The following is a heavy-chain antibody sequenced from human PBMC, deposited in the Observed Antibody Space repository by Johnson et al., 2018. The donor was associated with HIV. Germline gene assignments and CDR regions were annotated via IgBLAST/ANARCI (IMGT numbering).Heavy chain of an antibody. CDR1: GFTFSSYA. D-gene: IGHD1-26*01. V-gene: IGHV3-NL1*01. J-gene: IGHJ3*02. Sequence: QVQLVESGGRVVRPGGSLRLSCVASGFTFSSYAMHWVRQAPGKGLEWVSLISWDGGSTYYADSVKGRFTISRDNSKNTLYLQMNSLRAEDTAVYYCAKWSIVGATFSDAFDIWGQGTMVTVSS. CDR2: ISWDGGST. CDR3: AKWSIVGATFSDAFDI.